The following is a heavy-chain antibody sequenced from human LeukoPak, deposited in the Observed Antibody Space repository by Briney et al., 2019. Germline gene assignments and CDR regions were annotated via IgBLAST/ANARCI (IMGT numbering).Heavy chain of an antibody. D-gene: IGHD3-22*01. Sequence: SETLSLTCTVSGGSISSSSYYWGWIRQPPGKGLEWIGSIYYSGSTYYNPSLKSRVTISVDTSKNQFSLKLSSVTAADTAMYYCARGFYQNYYDSSASYYGFDYWGQGTLVTVSS. CDR1: GGSISSSSYY. V-gene: IGHV4-39*07. J-gene: IGHJ4*02. CDR2: IYYSGST. CDR3: ARGFYQNYYDSSASYYGFDY.